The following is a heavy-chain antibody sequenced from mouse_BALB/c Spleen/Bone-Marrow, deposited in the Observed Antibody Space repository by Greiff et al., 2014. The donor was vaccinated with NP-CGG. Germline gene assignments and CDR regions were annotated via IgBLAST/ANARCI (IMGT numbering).Heavy chain of an antibody. CDR1: GFNIKDTY. V-gene: IGHV14-3*02. D-gene: IGHD1-1*01. CDR2: IDPANGNT. Sequence: EVKLEESGAELVKPGASVKLSCTAPGFNIKDTYMHWVKQRPEQGLEWIGRIDPANGNTKYDPKFQGKATITADTSSNTAYLQLSSLTSEDTAVYYCASYYYGSSSFAYWGQGTMVTVSA. J-gene: IGHJ3*01. CDR3: ASYYYGSSSFAY.